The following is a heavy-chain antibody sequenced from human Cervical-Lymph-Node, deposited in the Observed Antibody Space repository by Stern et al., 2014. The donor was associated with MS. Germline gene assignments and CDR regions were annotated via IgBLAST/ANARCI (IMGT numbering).Heavy chain of an antibody. CDR3: TRALRIADRPSPGGHWFDP. Sequence: QVQLVQSGAEVEKPGASVKVSCKASGYIFTDYYLHWVRQAPGQGLEWMGRINPKSGGTSYAQSFQGRVTLTRDTSIPPAYMDLSRLTSDDTAVYYCTRALRIADRPSPGGHWFDPWGQGTLVIVSS. J-gene: IGHJ5*02. V-gene: IGHV1-2*02. CDR2: INPKSGGT. D-gene: IGHD6-6*01. CDR1: GYIFTDYY.